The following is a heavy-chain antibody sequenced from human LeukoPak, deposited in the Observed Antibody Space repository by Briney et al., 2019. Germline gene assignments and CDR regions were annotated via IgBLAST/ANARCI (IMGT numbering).Heavy chain of an antibody. CDR2: IYSGGST. Sequence: PGGSLRLSCAASGFTISSNYMSWVRQAPGKGLEWVSIIYSGGSTYDVDSVKSRITISRDNAKKSLFLQMRSLRAEDTAVYFCARFGLRYVYRMDVWGPGTTVTVS. CDR1: GFTISSNY. CDR3: ARFGLRYVYRMDV. D-gene: IGHD3/OR15-3a*01. V-gene: IGHV3-53*01. J-gene: IGHJ6*02.